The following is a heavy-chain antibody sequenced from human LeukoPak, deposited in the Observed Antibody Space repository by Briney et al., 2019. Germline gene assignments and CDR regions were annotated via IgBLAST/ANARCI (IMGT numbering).Heavy chain of an antibody. CDR3: ARTGYSSGWFGGDWIDP. J-gene: IGHJ5*02. CDR2: IYHSGST. Sequence: SETLSLTCAVSGYSISSGYYWGWIRQPLGKGLEWIGSIYHSGSTYYNPSLKSRVTISVDTSKNQFSLKLSSVTAADTAVYYCARTGYSSGWFGGDWIDPWGQGTLVTVSS. CDR1: GYSISSGYY. V-gene: IGHV4-38-2*01. D-gene: IGHD6-19*01.